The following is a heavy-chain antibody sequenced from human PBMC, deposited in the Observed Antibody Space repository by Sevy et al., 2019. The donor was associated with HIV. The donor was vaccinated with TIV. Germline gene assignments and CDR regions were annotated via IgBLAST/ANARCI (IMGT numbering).Heavy chain of an antibody. J-gene: IGHJ3*02. V-gene: IGHV3-30-3*01. CDR2: ISYDGTYK. D-gene: IGHD5-12*01. CDR3: ARETRWLQFFAFDI. CDR1: GFSFSHYA. Sequence: GGSLRLSCAVSGFSFSHYAFHWVRQAPGKGLEWVSLISYDGTYKYYADSVKGRFTISRDNSKNTLYLQMNSLRGNDTAVYYCARETRWLQFFAFDIWGQGTMVTVSS.